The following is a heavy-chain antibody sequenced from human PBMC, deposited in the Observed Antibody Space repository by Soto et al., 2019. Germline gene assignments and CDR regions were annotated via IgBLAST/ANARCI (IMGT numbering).Heavy chain of an antibody. Sequence: EVQLLESGGGLVQPGGSLRLSCAASGFTFSSYAMSWVRQAPGKGLEWVSAIIGSGGSTYYADSVKGRFTISRDNSKDPLYLQMYSLRAEDTAVYYCAKDPAPGITGIFDPWGQGTLVTVSS. J-gene: IGHJ5*02. CDR2: IIGSGGST. CDR3: AKDPAPGITGIFDP. V-gene: IGHV3-23*01. CDR1: GFTFSSYA. D-gene: IGHD1-20*01.